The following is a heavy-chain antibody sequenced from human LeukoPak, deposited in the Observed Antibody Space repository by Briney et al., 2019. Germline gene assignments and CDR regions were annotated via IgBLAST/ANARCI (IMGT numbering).Heavy chain of an antibody. CDR2: MNPHSGYT. CDR1: GYTFSSND. Sequence: EASVKVSCKASGYTFSSNDINWVRQATGQGLEWMGWMNPHSGYTGYTQKFQGRVTITRNSSISTAYMELSSLRSEDTAVYYCAREGNRSSDSSASYPLDYWGQGTLVTVSS. CDR3: AREGNRSSDSSASYPLDY. J-gene: IGHJ4*02. D-gene: IGHD1-26*01. V-gene: IGHV1-8*01.